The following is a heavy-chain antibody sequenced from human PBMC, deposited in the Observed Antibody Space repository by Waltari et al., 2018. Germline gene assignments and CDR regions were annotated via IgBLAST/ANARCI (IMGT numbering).Heavy chain of an antibody. V-gene: IGHV4-39*01. CDR3: ARRPTNVAALYAFDI. Sequence: QLQLQESGPGLVKPSETLSLTCTVSGGSISSSSYYWGWIRQPPGKGLEWIGSIYYSGSTYYNPSPKSRVTISVDTSKNQFSLKLSSVTAADTAVYYCARRPTNVAALYAFDIWGQGTMVTVSS. CDR1: GGSISSSSYY. CDR2: IYYSGST. J-gene: IGHJ3*02. D-gene: IGHD6-6*01.